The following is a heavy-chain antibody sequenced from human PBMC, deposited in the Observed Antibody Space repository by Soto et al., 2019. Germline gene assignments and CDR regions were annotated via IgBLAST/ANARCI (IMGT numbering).Heavy chain of an antibody. CDR2: ISYDGNNK. Sequence: GGSLRLSCAASGFMFNTYAMYWVRLAPGKGLEWVAVISYDGNNKYYADSVKGRFTISRDDSKDTLYLQMNSLRDEDTAIYYCARGVPPDYWGQGTLVTVSS. CDR3: ARGVPPDY. J-gene: IGHJ4*02. CDR1: GFMFNTYA. V-gene: IGHV3-30-3*01.